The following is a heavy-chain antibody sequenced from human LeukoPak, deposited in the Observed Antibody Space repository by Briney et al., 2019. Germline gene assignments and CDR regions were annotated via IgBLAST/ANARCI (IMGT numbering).Heavy chain of an antibody. CDR1: GFTFRSYG. CDR2: ISDTGSST. CDR3: VGRGVSIGH. Sequence: GGSLRLSCAASGFTFRSYGMSCVRQAPGKGLEWVSSISDTGSSTYYADSVKGRFAISRDNSKNTVHLQMNSLRGEDTARYYCVGRGVSIGHWGPGTLVTVSS. D-gene: IGHD3-10*01. J-gene: IGHJ4*02. V-gene: IGHV3-23*01.